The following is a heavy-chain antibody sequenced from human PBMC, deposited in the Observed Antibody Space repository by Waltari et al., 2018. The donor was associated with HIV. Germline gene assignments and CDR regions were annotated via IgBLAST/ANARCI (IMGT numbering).Heavy chain of an antibody. CDR2: IKSKTDGGTT. CDR1: GFGFSYAW. Sequence: EVQLVESGGGSVKPGGSLRLSWSASGFGFSYAWMNWVRQAPGKGLEWVGRIKSKTDGGTTDYAAPVKGRFTISRDDSKNTVNLQMNSLKTEDTAVYYCTTDLWEGDTLNRNCWGQGTLVTVSS. D-gene: IGHD1-26*01. V-gene: IGHV3-15*01. CDR3: TTDLWEGDTLNRNC. J-gene: IGHJ4*02.